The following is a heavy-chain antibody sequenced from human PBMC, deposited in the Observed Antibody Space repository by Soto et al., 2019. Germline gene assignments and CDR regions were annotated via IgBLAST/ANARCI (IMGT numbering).Heavy chain of an antibody. Sequence: GGSLRLSCVASGFVFKNYEMNWVRQAPGKGLEWISYISNSGNTIYVADSMRGRFTISRDNAKNSLFLQMNSLRADDTAVYYCARDIDNRDYYYGLDVWGQGTTVTVS. J-gene: IGHJ6*02. V-gene: IGHV3-48*03. D-gene: IGHD1-20*01. CDR3: ARDIDNRDYYYGLDV. CDR1: GFVFKNYE. CDR2: ISNSGNTI.